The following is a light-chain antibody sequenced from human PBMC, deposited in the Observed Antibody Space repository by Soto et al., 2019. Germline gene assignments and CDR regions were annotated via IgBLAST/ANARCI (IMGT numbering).Light chain of an antibody. CDR2: DAS. CDR3: QQCRNWPLT. J-gene: IGKJ4*01. Sequence: EIVMTQSPATLSVSPGEGATLSCKASQNVYNNLAWYQQRPGQPPRLLIYDASTRATGISARFSGSGYGTEFTLTXXXXXXXXXXVYXCQQCRNWPLTFGGGTKVEIK. V-gene: IGKV3-15*01. CDR1: QNVYNN.